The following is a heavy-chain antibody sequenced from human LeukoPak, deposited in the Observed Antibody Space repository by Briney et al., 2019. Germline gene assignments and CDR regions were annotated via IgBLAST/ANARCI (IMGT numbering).Heavy chain of an antibody. CDR2: IYYSGST. CDR3: ASGSWSSTLFDY. CDR1: GGSISSYY. J-gene: IGHJ4*02. V-gene: IGHV4-59*01. D-gene: IGHD6-13*01. Sequence: PSETLSLTCTVSGGSISSYYWSWIRQPPGKGLEWIGYIYYSGSTNYNPSLKSRVTISVDTSKNQFSLKLSSVTAADTAVYYCASGSWSSTLFDYWGQGTLVTVSS.